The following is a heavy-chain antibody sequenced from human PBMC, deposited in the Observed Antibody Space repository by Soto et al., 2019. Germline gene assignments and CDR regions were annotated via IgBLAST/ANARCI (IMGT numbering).Heavy chain of an antibody. CDR3: ARDGCSGGSCYSALNYYYDYGMDV. Sequence: QVQLVQSGAEVKKPGASVKVSCKASGYTFTSYDINWVRQATGQGLEWMGWMNPNSGNTGYAQKYQGRVTMTRNTSISTAYMELSSLRSEDTAVYYCARDGCSGGSCYSALNYYYDYGMDVWGQGTTVTVSS. CDR1: GYTFTSYD. D-gene: IGHD2-15*01. CDR2: MNPNSGNT. V-gene: IGHV1-8*01. J-gene: IGHJ6*02.